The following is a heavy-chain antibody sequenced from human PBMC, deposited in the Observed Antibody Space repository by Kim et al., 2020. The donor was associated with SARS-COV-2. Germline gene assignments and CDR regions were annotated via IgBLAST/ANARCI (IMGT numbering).Heavy chain of an antibody. J-gene: IGHJ4*02. Sequence: SETLSLTCTVSGGSISSYYWSWIRQPPGKGLEWIGYIYYSGSTNYNPSLKSRVTISVDTSKNQFSLKLSSVTAADTAVYYCARRLVGATGGAFDYWGQGTLVTVSS. CDR3: ARRLVGATGGAFDY. CDR2: IYYSGST. D-gene: IGHD1-26*01. V-gene: IGHV4-59*08. CDR1: GGSISSYY.